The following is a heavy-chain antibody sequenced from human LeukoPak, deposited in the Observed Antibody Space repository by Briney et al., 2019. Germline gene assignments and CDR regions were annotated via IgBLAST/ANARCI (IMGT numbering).Heavy chain of an antibody. CDR1: GFTFDDYA. D-gene: IGHD3-10*01. Sequence: GRSLRLSCAASGFTFDDYAMHWVRHAPGKGVEWVSGISWNSGSIGYADSVKGRFTISRDNAKNSLHLQMNSLRAEDTAVYYCAKDHGSGSYIWGQGTLVTVSS. J-gene: IGHJ4*02. CDR3: AKDHGSGSYI. V-gene: IGHV3-9*01. CDR2: ISWNSGSI.